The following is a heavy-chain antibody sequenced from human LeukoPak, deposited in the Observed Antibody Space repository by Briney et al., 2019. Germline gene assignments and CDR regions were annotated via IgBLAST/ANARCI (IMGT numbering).Heavy chain of an antibody. V-gene: IGHV3-30*18. Sequence: GGSLRLSCAASGFTFSSYGMHWVRQAPGKGLEWVAVISYDGSNKYYADSVKGRFTISRDNSKNTLYLQMNSLRAEDTAVYYCAKEAKALLDYWGQGTLVTVSS. CDR1: GFTFSSYG. J-gene: IGHJ4*02. CDR3: AKEAKALLDY. CDR2: ISYDGSNK.